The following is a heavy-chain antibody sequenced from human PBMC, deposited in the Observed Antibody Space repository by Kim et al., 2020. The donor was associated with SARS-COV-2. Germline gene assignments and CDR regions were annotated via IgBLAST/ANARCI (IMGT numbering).Heavy chain of an antibody. Sequence: SETLSLTCVVSGDSITSHQWSWIRQPPGKGLEWIGYFSFSGNSKNNPSLESRVTISADTSKNQFSLRLTSVTAADTAVYYCVRLQRGPYRLDYCGQGTLV. J-gene: IGHJ4*02. CDR1: GDSITSHQ. CDR3: VRLQRGPYRLDY. CDR2: FSFSGNS. V-gene: IGHV4-59*08. D-gene: IGHD5-12*01.